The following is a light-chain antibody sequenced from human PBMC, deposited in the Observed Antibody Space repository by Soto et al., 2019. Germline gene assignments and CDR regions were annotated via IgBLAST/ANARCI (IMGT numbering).Light chain of an antibody. CDR3: QQYNRHET. Sequence: DVRITQSPGSVSASVGDSVTFSCRGSQHISSWLDLYQQAPGTAPTLLIHKASRLERGDPSRFSGSESGTELTLTITGQQDDDFATYYRQQYNRHETFGQGTKVDI. V-gene: IGKV1-5*03. CDR2: KAS. J-gene: IGKJ1*01. CDR1: QHISSW.